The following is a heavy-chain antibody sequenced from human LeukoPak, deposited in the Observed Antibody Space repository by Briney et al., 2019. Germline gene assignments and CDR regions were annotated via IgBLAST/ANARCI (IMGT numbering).Heavy chain of an antibody. J-gene: IGHJ2*01. CDR3: ARDRSGHGYFDL. Sequence: PWGSLRLSCVASGFTFGSYSMHWVRQAPGKGLEWLAVISYDGSNKYYADSGKGRFTISRDNSKYSLYLQMNSLRVEDTAVYYCARDRSGHGYFDLWGRGTLVTVSS. V-gene: IGHV3-30-3*01. CDR2: ISYDGSNK. CDR1: GFTFGSYS. D-gene: IGHD3-16*02.